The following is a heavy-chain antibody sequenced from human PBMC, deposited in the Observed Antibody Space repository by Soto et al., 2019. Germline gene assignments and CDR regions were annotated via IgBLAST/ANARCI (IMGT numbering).Heavy chain of an antibody. J-gene: IGHJ4*02. CDR1: VCTFSNAW. V-gene: IGHV3-15*01. D-gene: IGHD2-21*01. CDR2: IKSKTDGGTT. Sequence: VGSLRLSCASSVCTFSNAWMSCVRQSPGKWLEWVGRIKSKTDGGTTDYAAPVKGRFTISRDDSKNTLYLQMNSLKTEDTAVYYCTARLNIVVVNAISEYWGQGTLVIVS. CDR3: TARLNIVVVNAISEY.